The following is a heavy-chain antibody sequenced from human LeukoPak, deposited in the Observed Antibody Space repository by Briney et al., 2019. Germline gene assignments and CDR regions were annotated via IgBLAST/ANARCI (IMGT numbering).Heavy chain of an antibody. Sequence: PGGSLRLSCAASGFIFSNYVMSWVRQAPGKGPEWVSAISGSSVKTYYADSVKGRFTISRDDSENTLYLQMNSLRAEDTAIYYCTRIEAYFDSLLAYYFDYWGQGTLVTVSS. CDR1: GFIFSNYV. CDR2: ISGSSVKT. CDR3: TRIEAYFDSLLAYYFDY. V-gene: IGHV3-23*01. J-gene: IGHJ4*02. D-gene: IGHD3-9*01.